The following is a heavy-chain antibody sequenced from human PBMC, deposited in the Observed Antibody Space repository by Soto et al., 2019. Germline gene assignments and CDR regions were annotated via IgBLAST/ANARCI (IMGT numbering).Heavy chain of an antibody. CDR2: IKSKTDGGTT. CDR1: GFTFSNAW. Sequence: PGGSLRLSCAASGFTFSNAWMSWVRQAPGKGLEWVGRIKSKTDGGTTDYAAPVKGRFTISRDDSKNTLYLQMNSLKTEDTAVYYCTTGAGYSSSWSDYWGQGTLVTVSS. J-gene: IGHJ4*02. D-gene: IGHD6-13*01. V-gene: IGHV3-15*01. CDR3: TTGAGYSSSWSDY.